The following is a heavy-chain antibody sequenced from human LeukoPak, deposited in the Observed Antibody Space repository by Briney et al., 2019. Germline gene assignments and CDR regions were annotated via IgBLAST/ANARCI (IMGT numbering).Heavy chain of an antibody. Sequence: GGSLRLSCAASGFTFSSYGMHWVRQAPGKGLEWVAVIWYDGSNKYYADSVKGRFTISRDNSKNTLYLRMNSLRAEDTAVYYCARDSYSSGWYGAFDIWGQGTMVTVSS. V-gene: IGHV3-33*01. CDR1: GFTFSSYG. CDR2: IWYDGSNK. J-gene: IGHJ3*02. CDR3: ARDSYSSGWYGAFDI. D-gene: IGHD6-19*01.